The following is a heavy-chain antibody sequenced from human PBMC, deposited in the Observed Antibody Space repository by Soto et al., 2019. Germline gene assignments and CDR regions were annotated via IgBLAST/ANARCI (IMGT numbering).Heavy chain of an antibody. Sequence: EVQLVESGGGLVQPGGSLRLSCAASGFTFSDHYMDWVRQAPGKGLEWVGRSRNKANSCTTEYAASVKGRFTISRDDSENSVHLQMNSLKIEDTAVYFCIRPMTGTTRGFDYWGQGTLVTVSS. CDR3: IRPMTGTTRGFDY. CDR1: GFTFSDHY. D-gene: IGHD1-1*01. J-gene: IGHJ4*02. V-gene: IGHV3-72*01. CDR2: SRNKANSCTT.